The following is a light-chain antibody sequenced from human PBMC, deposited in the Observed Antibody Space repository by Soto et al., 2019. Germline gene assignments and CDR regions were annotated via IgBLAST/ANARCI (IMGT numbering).Light chain of an antibody. CDR3: QQFDSLPLT. CDR1: QDISTH. J-gene: IGKJ4*01. Sequence: DIQMTQSPSSLSASVGDRVTITCQASQDISTHLTWFQQKPGKAPKLLIYDVSTLETGVPSKFSGSGSGTNFTLSISSLQPEHIATYYCQQFDSLPLTFDGGTKMDIK. CDR2: DVS. V-gene: IGKV1-33*01.